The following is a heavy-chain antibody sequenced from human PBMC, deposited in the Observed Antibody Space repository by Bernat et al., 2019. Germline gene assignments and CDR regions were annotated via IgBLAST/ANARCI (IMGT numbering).Heavy chain of an antibody. CDR2: IYYSGST. V-gene: IGHV4-39*01. Sequence: QLQLQESGPGLVKPSETLSLTCTVSGGSISSSSYYWGWIRQPPGKGLEWIGSIYYSGSTYYNPSLKSRVTISVDTSKNQFSLKLSSVTAADTAVYYCARQIRGNSYYYYYMDVWGKGTTVTVSS. CDR1: GGSISSSSYY. CDR3: ARQIRGNSYYYYYMDV. D-gene: IGHD4-11*01. J-gene: IGHJ6*03.